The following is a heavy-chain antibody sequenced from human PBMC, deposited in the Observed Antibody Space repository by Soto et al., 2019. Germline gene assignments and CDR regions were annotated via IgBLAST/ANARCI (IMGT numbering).Heavy chain of an antibody. CDR1: GGSISSYY. D-gene: IGHD3-9*01. V-gene: IGHV4-59*08. Sequence: SETLSLTCTVSGGSISSYYWSWIRQPPGKGLEWIGYIYYSGSTNYNPSLKSRVTISVDTSKNQFALKLSSVTAADTAVYYCARLRPKYFDWLWFDYWGQGTLVTVSS. CDR2: IYYSGST. J-gene: IGHJ4*02. CDR3: ARLRPKYFDWLWFDY.